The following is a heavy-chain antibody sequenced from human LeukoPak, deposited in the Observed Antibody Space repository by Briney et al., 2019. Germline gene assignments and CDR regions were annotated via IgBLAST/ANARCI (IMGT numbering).Heavy chain of an antibody. Sequence: GGSLRLSCAASGFTFSSYSMNWVRQAPGKGLEWVSSISSSSSYINYADSVKGRFTISRDNAKISLYLQMNSLRAEDTAVYYCAKTRPEYSSSSPGFDPWGQGTLVTVSS. CDR2: ISSSSSYI. CDR3: AKTRPEYSSSSPGFDP. V-gene: IGHV3-21*01. J-gene: IGHJ5*02. D-gene: IGHD6-6*01. CDR1: GFTFSSYS.